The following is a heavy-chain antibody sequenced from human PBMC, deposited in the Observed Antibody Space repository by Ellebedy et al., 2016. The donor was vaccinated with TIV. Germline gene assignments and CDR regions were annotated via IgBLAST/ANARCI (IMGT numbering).Heavy chain of an antibody. V-gene: IGHV1-2*02. Sequence: ASVKVSCKTSGYSFTDYYLHWVRQAPEEGLEWMGWINPKSGGTHFAQKFKGRVTMTRDTSISTAYMELSSLRSDDTAVYYCARAIDRRDIAWWGPGTLVTVSS. CDR3: ARAIDRRDIAW. D-gene: IGHD1-14*01. J-gene: IGHJ4*02. CDR2: INPKSGGT. CDR1: GYSFTDYY.